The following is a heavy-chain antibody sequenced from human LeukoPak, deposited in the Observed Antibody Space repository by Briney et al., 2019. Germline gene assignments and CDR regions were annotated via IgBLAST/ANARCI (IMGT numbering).Heavy chain of an antibody. CDR2: IYSGGST. CDR3: AGEVATIST. V-gene: IGHV3-53*01. J-gene: IGHJ5*02. CDR1: GFTVSSNY. D-gene: IGHD5-24*01. Sequence: GGSLRLSCAASGFTVSSNYMSWVRQAPGKGLEWVSVIYSGGSTYYVDSVRGRFTISRDNSKNTLYLQTNSLGAEDTAVYYCAGEVATISTWGQGTLVTVSS.